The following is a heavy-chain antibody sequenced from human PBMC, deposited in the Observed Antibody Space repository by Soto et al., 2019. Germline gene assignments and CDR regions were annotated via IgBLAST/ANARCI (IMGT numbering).Heavy chain of an antibody. CDR3: AKEAPVRTIIAAAYWHFDY. CDR2: ISGGADST. Sequence: EVQLLESGGGLVQPGGSLRLSCAASGFTFSSYAMSWVRQAPGKGLEWVSGISGGADSTYYADSVKGRFIISRDNSKNTLYLQMHGRRVDATAVYFCAKEAPVRTIIAAAYWHFDYWGQGTLVTVSS. V-gene: IGHV3-23*01. D-gene: IGHD5-12*01. CDR1: GFTFSSYA. J-gene: IGHJ4*02.